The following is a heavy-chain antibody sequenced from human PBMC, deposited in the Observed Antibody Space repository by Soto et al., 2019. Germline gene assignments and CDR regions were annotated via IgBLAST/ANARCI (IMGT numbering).Heavy chain of an antibody. D-gene: IGHD2-21*02. CDR2: TYYRSKWYN. CDR3: EKRKPPPSQVRGGSNSGLYYYYSGVVV. Sequence: PSQTLSLTCAISGDSVSSNSAAWNWIRQSPSRGLEWLGRTYYRSKWYNDYAVSVKSRITINPDTSKNQFSLQLNSVTPEDTAVYPCEKRKPPPSQVRGGSNSGLYYYYSGVVVGAQGXRVTVSS. J-gene: IGHJ6*02. V-gene: IGHV6-1*01. CDR1: GDSVSSNSAA.